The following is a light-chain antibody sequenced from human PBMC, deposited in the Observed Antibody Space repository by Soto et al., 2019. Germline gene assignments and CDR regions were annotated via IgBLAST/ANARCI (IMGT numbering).Light chain of an antibody. CDR3: QQYGSSGT. CDR2: DAS. CDR1: QSVSNY. Sequence: DIVLTQSPATLSLSPGERATLSCRASQSVSNYLAWYQQKPGQAPRLLMYDASNRATGIPDRFSGSGSGTDFTLTISRLEPEDFAVYYCQQYGSSGTCGQGTKGDIK. J-gene: IGKJ1*01. V-gene: IGKV3-20*01.